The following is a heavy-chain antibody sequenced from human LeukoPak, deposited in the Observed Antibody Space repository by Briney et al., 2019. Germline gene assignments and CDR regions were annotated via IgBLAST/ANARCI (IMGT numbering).Heavy chain of an antibody. V-gene: IGHV4-34*01. Sequence: PSETLSLTCAVYGGSFSGYYWSWIRQPPGKGLEWIGEINHSGSTNYNPSLKSRVTISVDTSKNQFSLKLSSVTAADTAVYYCARGYAIDYRGQGTLVTVSS. D-gene: IGHD4-17*01. CDR3: ARGYAIDY. J-gene: IGHJ4*02. CDR2: INHSGST. CDR1: GGSFSGYY.